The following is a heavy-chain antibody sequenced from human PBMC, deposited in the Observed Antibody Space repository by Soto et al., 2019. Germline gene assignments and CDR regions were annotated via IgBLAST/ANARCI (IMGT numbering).Heavy chain of an antibody. V-gene: IGHV3-74*01. CDR2: INSDGSSI. CDR3: ARDVVIYGGIVVVPDAITPWFDP. J-gene: IGHJ5*02. CDR1: GFDFSNTW. Sequence: QPVGSLRLSCATSGFDFSNTWIHWVRQVPGQGLVWVSRINSDGSSIIYADSVKGRFTLSRDNAKNTVHLQMSSLRVEDKAVYYCARDVVIYGGIVVVPDAITPWFDPWGQGTLVTVSS. D-gene: IGHD2-2*01.